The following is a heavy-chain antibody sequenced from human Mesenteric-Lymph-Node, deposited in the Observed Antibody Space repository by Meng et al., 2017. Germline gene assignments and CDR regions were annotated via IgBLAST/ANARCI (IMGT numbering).Heavy chain of an antibody. D-gene: IGHD6-19*01. Sequence: ASVKVSCKASGYTFTSYDINWVRQATGQGLEWMGWMNPNSGNTGYAQKFQGRVTITRNTSISTAYMELSSLRSEDTAVYYCARDRLDSSGWYLDYWGQGTLVTVSS. CDR1: GYTFTSYD. V-gene: IGHV1-8*03. CDR3: ARDRLDSSGWYLDY. CDR2: MNPNSGNT. J-gene: IGHJ4*02.